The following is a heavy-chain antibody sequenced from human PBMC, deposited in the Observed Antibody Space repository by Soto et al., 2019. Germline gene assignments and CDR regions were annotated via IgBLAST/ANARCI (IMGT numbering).Heavy chain of an antibody. D-gene: IGHD4-17*01. Sequence: QVQLVESGGGEVQPGRSLTISCAASGFTFSTYGMHWVRQTPGKGLEWVAVISYDGTNKFYSDSVKGRLTISRDNFKNTLTHQMTSMGANDTAVYSCAKDLQSYGDYDYYCYGMDVWGLGTRVTVSS. J-gene: IGHJ6*02. CDR2: ISYDGTNK. V-gene: IGHV3-30*18. CDR1: GFTFSTYG. CDR3: AKDLQSYGDYDYYCYGMDV.